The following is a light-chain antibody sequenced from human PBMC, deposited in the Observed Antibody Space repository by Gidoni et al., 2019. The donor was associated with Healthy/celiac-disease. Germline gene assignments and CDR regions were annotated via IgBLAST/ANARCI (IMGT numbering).Light chain of an antibody. J-gene: IGKJ1*01. V-gene: IGKV1-5*03. Sequence: DIQMTQSPSTLSASVGDRVTITCRASQSLSSWLAWYQQKPGKAPKLLNYKASSLESGVPSRFSGSGSGTEFTLTISSLQPDDFATYYCQQYNSYLWTFGQGTKVEIK. CDR1: QSLSSW. CDR3: QQYNSYLWT. CDR2: KAS.